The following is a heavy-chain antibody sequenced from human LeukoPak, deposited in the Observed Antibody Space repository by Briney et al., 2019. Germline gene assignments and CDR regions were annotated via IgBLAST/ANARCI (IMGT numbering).Heavy chain of an antibody. V-gene: IGHV3-30*04. CDR1: GFTFSSYA. CDR3: ARDIEVGYSYGPSAFDI. J-gene: IGHJ3*02. CDR2: ISYDGSNK. Sequence: GGSLRLSCAASGFTFSSYAMHWVRQAPGKGLEWVAVISYDGSNKYYADSVKGRFTISRDNSKNTLYLQMNSLRAEDTAVYYCARDIEVGYSYGPSAFDIWGKGTMVTVSS. D-gene: IGHD5-18*01.